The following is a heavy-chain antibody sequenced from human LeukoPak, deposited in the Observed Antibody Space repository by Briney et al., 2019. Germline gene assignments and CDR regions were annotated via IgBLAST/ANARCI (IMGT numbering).Heavy chain of an antibody. CDR1: GFTFRNNA. V-gene: IGHV3-23*01. D-gene: IGHD2-15*01. J-gene: IGHJ4*02. CDR3: ANAYSPFDY. Sequence: GGSLSLSFATPGFTFRNNAMSGVRQAPGKGLEWVSSITTSGTNSYYADSVTGRFTISRDNSKNTLYLRMNSLRAEDTAVYYCANAYSPFDYWGQGTLVTVSS. CDR2: ITTSGTNS.